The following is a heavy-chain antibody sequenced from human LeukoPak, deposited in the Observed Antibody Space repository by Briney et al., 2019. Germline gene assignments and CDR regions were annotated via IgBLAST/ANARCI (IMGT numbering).Heavy chain of an antibody. D-gene: IGHD3-22*01. Sequence: GGSLRLSCAASGFTFSSYAMSWVRQAPGKGLEWVSAIRGSGGSTYYADSVKGRFAISRDNSKNTLYLQMNSLRAEDTAVYYCAKESYYYDSSGYSYYFDYWGQGTLVTVSS. CDR1: GFTFSSYA. J-gene: IGHJ4*02. V-gene: IGHV3-23*01. CDR2: IRGSGGST. CDR3: AKESYYYDSSGYSYYFDY.